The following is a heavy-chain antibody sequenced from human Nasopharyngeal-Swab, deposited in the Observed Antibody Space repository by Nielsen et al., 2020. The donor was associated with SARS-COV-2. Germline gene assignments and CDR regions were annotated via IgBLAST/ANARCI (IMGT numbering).Heavy chain of an antibody. Sequence: GGSLRLSCAASGFTFSSHAITWVRPAPGKGLEWVSAISAGGANTYYADSVKGRFTIARDNSKNTLYLQMNSLKTEDPAVYYCTTEFVWEPGYYGMDVWGQGTTVTVS. CDR3: TTEFVWEPGYYGMDV. CDR1: GFTFSSHA. D-gene: IGHD1-26*01. J-gene: IGHJ6*02. V-gene: IGHV3-23*01. CDR2: ISAGGANT.